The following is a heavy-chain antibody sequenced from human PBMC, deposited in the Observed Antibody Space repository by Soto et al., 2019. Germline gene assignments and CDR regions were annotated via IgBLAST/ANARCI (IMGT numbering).Heavy chain of an antibody. CDR2: ISSNSAYI. D-gene: IGHD6-13*01. CDR1: GFTFRSFT. Sequence: VGSLRLSCAASGFTFRSFTMNWVRQAPGKGLEWVSTISSNSAYIYYTDALRGRFTISRDNAKNSLHLQMNSLRAEDTAVYYCTRDASRDSSARGWFDPWGPGTLVTVSS. CDR3: TRDASRDSSARGWFDP. V-gene: IGHV3-21*01. J-gene: IGHJ5*02.